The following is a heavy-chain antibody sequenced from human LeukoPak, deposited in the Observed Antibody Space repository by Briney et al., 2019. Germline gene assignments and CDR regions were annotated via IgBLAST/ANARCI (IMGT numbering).Heavy chain of an antibody. D-gene: IGHD6-6*01. CDR3: ARGESSSINYYYYTDV. CDR1: GFTFSRYW. V-gene: IGHV3-7*01. J-gene: IGHJ6*03. CDR2: IKQDGSEK. Sequence: GGSLRLSCAATGFTFSRYWMSWVRQAPGKGLEWVAGIKQDGSEKDYVDSVKGRFTISRDNAKNSLYLQMNSLRAEDTAVYYCARGESSSINYYYYTDVWGKGTTVTVSS.